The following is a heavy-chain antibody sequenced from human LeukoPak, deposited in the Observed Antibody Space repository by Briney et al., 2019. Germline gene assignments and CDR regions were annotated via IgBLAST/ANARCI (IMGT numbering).Heavy chain of an antibody. Sequence: PGGSLRLSCAASGFTFGSYAMSWVRQAPGKGLEWVSDINGSGGSTYYTDSVKGRFTISRDNSKNTLYLQMNSLRAEDTAVYYCARFEWDRRRLGLRSYYFDYWGQGTLVTVSS. D-gene: IGHD1-26*01. V-gene: IGHV3-23*01. J-gene: IGHJ4*02. CDR1: GFTFGSYA. CDR3: ARFEWDRRRLGLRSYYFDY. CDR2: INGSGGST.